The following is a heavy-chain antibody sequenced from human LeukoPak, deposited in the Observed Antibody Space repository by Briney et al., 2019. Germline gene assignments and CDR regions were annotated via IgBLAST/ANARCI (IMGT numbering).Heavy chain of an antibody. CDR2: ISAYNGNT. CDR1: GYTFTSYG. CDR3: ASGSPTYYDILTGYYKTLAFDY. D-gene: IGHD3-9*01. J-gene: IGHJ4*02. Sequence: ASVKVSCKASGYTFTSYGISWVRQAPGQGLEWMGWISAYNGNTNYAQKLQGRVTMTTDTSTSTAYMELRSLRSDDTAVYYCASGSPTYYDILTGYYKTLAFDYWGQGTLVTVSS. V-gene: IGHV1-18*01.